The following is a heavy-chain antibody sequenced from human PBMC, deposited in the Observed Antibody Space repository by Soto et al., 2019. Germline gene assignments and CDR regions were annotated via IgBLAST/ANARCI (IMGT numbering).Heavy chain of an antibody. D-gene: IGHD3-3*01. Sequence: PGGSLRLSCAGSGFTFSSDWMHWVRQDPGKVLVWVTRLNNDGTISNYADAVTGQFTISRDNAKNTLYLQMNSLRAEDTAVFYCAKEVTEDYDFWSGYQRLYYYYGMDVWGQETTVTLSS. J-gene: IGHJ6*02. CDR1: GFTFSSDW. CDR2: LNNDGTIS. V-gene: IGHV3-74*01. CDR3: AKEVTEDYDFWSGYQRLYYYYGMDV.